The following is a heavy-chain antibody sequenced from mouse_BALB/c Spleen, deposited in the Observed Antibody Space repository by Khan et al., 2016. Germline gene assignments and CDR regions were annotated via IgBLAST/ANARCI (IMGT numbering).Heavy chain of an antibody. CDR2: IDPSDSYT. J-gene: IGHJ2*01. CDR1: GYTFTSYW. CDR3: TSLDY. Sequence: QVQLKQSGAELVKPGASVKMSCKDSGYTFTSYWMHWVKQRPGQGLEWIGVIDPSDSYTSYNQKFKGKATLTVDTSSSTAYMQRSSLTSDDSAVYYCTSLDYLGQGTTLTVSS. V-gene: IGHV1S127*01.